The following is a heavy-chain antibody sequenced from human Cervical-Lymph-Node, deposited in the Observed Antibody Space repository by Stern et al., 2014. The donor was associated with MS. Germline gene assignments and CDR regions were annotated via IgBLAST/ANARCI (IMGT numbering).Heavy chain of an antibody. CDR3: AKGRLPAANYYYYDMDV. CDR2: ISWTSGSI. Sequence: EVQLLESGGGLVQPGRSLRLSCAASGFTFDGHAMHWVRQAPGQGLEWVSGISWTSGSIGYAASVKGRFTISRDNAKNSLYLQMNSLRAEDTALYYCAKGRLPAANYYYYDMDVWGQGTTVTVSS. D-gene: IGHD2-2*01. J-gene: IGHJ6*02. CDR1: GFTFDGHA. V-gene: IGHV3-9*01.